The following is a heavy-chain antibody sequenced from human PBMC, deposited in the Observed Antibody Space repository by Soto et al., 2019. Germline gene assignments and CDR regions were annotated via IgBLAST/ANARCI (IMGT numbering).Heavy chain of an antibody. CDR2: ISGSASGT. D-gene: IGHD3-22*01. J-gene: IGHJ4*02. Sequence: GGSLRLSCVXXGVTXSXYXXXXXXXXPGQGLEWVSAISGSASGTYYADSVKGRFTISRDNSKNTLYLQMDSLRAEDTTMYYCAKGSSGYPYYFDYWGQGALVTVX. CDR1: GVTXSXYX. CDR3: AKGSSGYPYYFDY. V-gene: IGHV3-23*01.